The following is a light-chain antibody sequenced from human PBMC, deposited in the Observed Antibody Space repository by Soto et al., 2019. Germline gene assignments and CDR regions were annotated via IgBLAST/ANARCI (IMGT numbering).Light chain of an antibody. Sequence: EIVLTQSPGTPSLSPGERATLSCRASQSVSSSYLAWYQQKPGQAPRLLIYGASSRATGIPDRFSGSGSGTDFTLTISRLEPEDFAVYYCQQHGTSPITFGQGTRLEIK. CDR2: GAS. J-gene: IGKJ5*01. CDR1: QSVSSSY. V-gene: IGKV3-20*01. CDR3: QQHGTSPIT.